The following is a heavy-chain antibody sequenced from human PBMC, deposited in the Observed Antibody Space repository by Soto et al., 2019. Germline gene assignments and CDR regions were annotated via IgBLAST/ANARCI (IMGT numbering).Heavy chain of an antibody. CDR2: IRYDGSNL. CDR3: ARDGVGHTTFFCYFDY. CDR1: GFTFSGLG. D-gene: IGHD1-26*01. V-gene: IGHV3-33*01. J-gene: IGHJ4*02. Sequence: QVQLVESGGGVVQPGRSLRLSCAASGFTFSGLGMHWVRQAPGTGLEWVAVIRYDGSNLYYADAVKGRFTISRDNSKDTLYLQMTSLRADDTAVYYCARDGVGHTTFFCYFDYWGQRNLVTVSS.